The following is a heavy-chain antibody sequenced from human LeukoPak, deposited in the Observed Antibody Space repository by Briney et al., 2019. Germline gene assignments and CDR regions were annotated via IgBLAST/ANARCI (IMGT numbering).Heavy chain of an antibody. V-gene: IGHV4-59*12. CDR1: GGSISSYY. CDR3: ARDNGVGANADAFDI. J-gene: IGHJ3*02. Sequence: SETLSLTCTVSGGSISSYYWSWIRQPPGKGLEWIAYIYYSGNTNYSPSLESRVTISVDTSKNQFSLKLSSVTAADTAVYYCARDNGVGANADAFDIWGQGTMVTVSS. D-gene: IGHD1-26*01. CDR2: IYYSGNT.